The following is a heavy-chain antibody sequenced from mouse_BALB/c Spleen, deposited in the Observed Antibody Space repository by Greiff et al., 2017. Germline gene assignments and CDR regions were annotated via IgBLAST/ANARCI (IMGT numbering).Heavy chain of an antibody. CDR1: GFTFSSFG. CDR2: ISSGSSTI. J-gene: IGHJ3*01. D-gene: IGHD2-2*01. Sequence: EVNVVESGGGLVQPGGSRKLSCAASGFTFSSFGMHWVRQAPEKGLEWVAYISSGSSTIYYADTVKGRFTISRDNPKNTLFLQMTSLRSEDTAMYYCARSGYGYAWFAYWGQGTLVTVSA. CDR3: ARSGYGYAWFAY. V-gene: IGHV5-17*02.